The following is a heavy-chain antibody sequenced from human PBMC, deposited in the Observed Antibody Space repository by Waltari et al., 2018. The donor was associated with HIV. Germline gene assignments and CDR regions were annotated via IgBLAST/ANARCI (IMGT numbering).Heavy chain of an antibody. J-gene: IGHJ6*02. CDR1: GGTFRSYA. CDR3: ARSTNGMDV. Sequence: QVQLVQSGAEVKKPGSSVKVSCKASGGTFRSYAISWVRKAPGQGLEWMGRIIPILGIANYAQKFQGRVTITADKSTSTAYMELSSLRSEDTAVYYCARSTNGMDVWGQGTTVTVSS. V-gene: IGHV1-69*04. D-gene: IGHD2-2*01. CDR2: IIPILGIA.